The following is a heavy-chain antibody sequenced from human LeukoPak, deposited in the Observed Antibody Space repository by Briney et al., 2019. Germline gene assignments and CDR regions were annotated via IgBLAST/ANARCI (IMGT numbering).Heavy chain of an antibody. Sequence: GGSLRLSCAASGFTFRSYDMSWVRQAPGKGLEWVSVISGSGGTTYYADSVKGRFTISRDNSKNTLYLQMNSLRAEDTAVYYCARPNRYCSGDSCYLDAFDIWGQGTMVTVSS. CDR3: ARPNRYCSGDSCYLDAFDI. CDR1: GFTFRSYD. D-gene: IGHD2-15*01. V-gene: IGHV3-23*01. CDR2: ISGSGGTT. J-gene: IGHJ3*02.